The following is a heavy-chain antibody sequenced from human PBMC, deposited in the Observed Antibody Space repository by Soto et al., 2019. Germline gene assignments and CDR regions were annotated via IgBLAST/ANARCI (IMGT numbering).Heavy chain of an antibody. CDR1: PSPISSYY. D-gene: IGHD1-1*01. J-gene: IGHJ1*01. CDR3: ASLQSY. CDR2: IYYTGTT. Sequence: SETLSLTFNVSPSPISSYYWSWFRQPPGKGLEWVGYIYYTGTTTYNPSLRSRVAISVDASKSQFSLDLRSVTAADTAVYYCASLQSYWGQG. V-gene: IGHV4-59*08.